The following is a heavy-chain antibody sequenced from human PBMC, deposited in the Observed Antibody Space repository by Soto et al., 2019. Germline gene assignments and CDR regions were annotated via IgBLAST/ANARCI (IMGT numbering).Heavy chain of an antibody. Sequence: SETLSLTCTVSGGSISSGGYYWSWIRQHPGKGLEWIGYIYYSGSTYYNPSLKSRVTISVDTSKNQFSLKLSSVTAADTAVYYCARSSGVPVPGPFDYWGQGALVTVSS. J-gene: IGHJ4*02. D-gene: IGHD2-2*01. CDR2: IYYSGST. CDR1: GGSISSGGYY. V-gene: IGHV4-31*03. CDR3: ARSSGVPVPGPFDY.